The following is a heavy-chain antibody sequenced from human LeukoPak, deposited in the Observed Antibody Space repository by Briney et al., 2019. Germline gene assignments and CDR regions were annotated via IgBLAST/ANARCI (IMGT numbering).Heavy chain of an antibody. J-gene: IGHJ3*02. Sequence: PGGSLRLSCAASGFTFSSYEMNWVRQAPGKGLEWVSYISSSGSTIYYADSVKGRFTISRDNAKNSLYLQMNSLRAEDTAVYYCAGSSGYYLADAFDIWGQGTMVTVSS. V-gene: IGHV3-48*03. D-gene: IGHD3-22*01. CDR2: ISSSGSTI. CDR1: GFTFSSYE. CDR3: AGSSGYYLADAFDI.